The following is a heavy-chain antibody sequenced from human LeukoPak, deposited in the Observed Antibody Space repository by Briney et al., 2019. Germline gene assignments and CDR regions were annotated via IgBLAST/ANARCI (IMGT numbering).Heavy chain of an antibody. Sequence: GASVKVSCKASGYTFTGYYMHWVRPAPGQGLEWMGWINPNSGGTNYAQKFQGWVTMTRDTSISTAYMELSRLRSDDTAVYYCARSIAVAGTYWFDPWGQGTLVTVSS. CDR1: GYTFTGYY. J-gene: IGHJ5*02. V-gene: IGHV1-2*04. CDR3: ARSIAVAGTYWFDP. CDR2: INPNSGGT. D-gene: IGHD6-19*01.